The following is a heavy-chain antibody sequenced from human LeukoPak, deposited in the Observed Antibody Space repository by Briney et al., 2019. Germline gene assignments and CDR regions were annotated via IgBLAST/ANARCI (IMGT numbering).Heavy chain of an antibody. CDR3: AKVGGYCSSTSCYVENAFDI. CDR1: GFTFSSYA. J-gene: IGHJ3*02. Sequence: PGGSLRLSCAASGFTFSSYAMSWVRQAPGKGLEWVSAISGSGGSTYYADSVKGRFTISRDNSKNTLYLQMNSLRAEDTAVYYCAKVGGYCSSTSCYVENAFDIWGQGTMVTVSS. D-gene: IGHD2-2*01. CDR2: ISGSGGST. V-gene: IGHV3-23*01.